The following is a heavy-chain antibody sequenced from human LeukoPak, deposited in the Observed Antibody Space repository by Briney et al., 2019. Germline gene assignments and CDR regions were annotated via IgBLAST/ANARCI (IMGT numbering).Heavy chain of an antibody. CDR1: GFTFSSYG. J-gene: IGHJ4*02. CDR3: ARDFSSAMVTLPFDY. Sequence: PGKSLRLSCVASGFTFSSYGMHWVRQAPGKGPEWVAVISYDGSDRYYANFVKGRFTISRDNSKNTLFLQTNSMRPEDTAVYYCARDFSSAMVTLPFDYWGQGTLVTVSS. V-gene: IGHV3-30*03. CDR2: ISYDGSDR. D-gene: IGHD5-18*01.